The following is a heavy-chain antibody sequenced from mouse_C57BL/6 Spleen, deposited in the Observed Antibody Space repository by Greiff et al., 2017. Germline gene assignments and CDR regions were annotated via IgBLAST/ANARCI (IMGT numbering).Heavy chain of an antibody. D-gene: IGHD2-4*01. CDR3: ARDRLYDYDNYFDY. CDR2: ISDGGSYT. CDR1: GFTFSSYA. V-gene: IGHV5-4*01. J-gene: IGHJ2*01. Sequence: EVHLVESGGGLVKPGGSLKLSCAASGFTFSSYAMSWVRQTPEKRLEWVATISDGGSYTYYPDNVKGRFTISRDNAKNNLYLQMSHLKSEDTAMYYCARDRLYDYDNYFDYWGQGTTLTVSS.